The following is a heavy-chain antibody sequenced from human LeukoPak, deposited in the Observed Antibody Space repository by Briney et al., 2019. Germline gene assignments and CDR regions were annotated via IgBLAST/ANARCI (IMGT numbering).Heavy chain of an antibody. Sequence: GGSLRLSCAVSGFTFGNSAMTWVRQAPGKGLEWVSSISISGGNTYYADSVKGRFTISRDNSKNTLFLQMNSLRAEDTAVYYCAKEVRPNDYWGQGTLVTVSS. J-gene: IGHJ4*02. CDR1: GFTFGNSA. CDR3: AKEVRPNDY. D-gene: IGHD1-1*01. V-gene: IGHV3-23*01. CDR2: ISISGGNT.